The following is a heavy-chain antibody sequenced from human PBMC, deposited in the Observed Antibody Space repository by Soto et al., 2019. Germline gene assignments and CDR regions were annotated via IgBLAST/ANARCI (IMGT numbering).Heavy chain of an antibody. CDR3: AKPPKGIAAAGRYYYYYYGMDV. V-gene: IGHV3-23*01. J-gene: IGHJ6*02. CDR2: ISGSGGST. CDR1: GFTFTNYA. D-gene: IGHD6-13*01. Sequence: GGSLRLSCAPSGFTFTNYAMTWVRQAPGKGLEWVSGISGSGGSTYYADSVKGRFTISRDNSKNTLYLQMNSLSTEDTAVYYCAKPPKGIAAAGRYYYYYYGMDVWGQGTTVTVSS.